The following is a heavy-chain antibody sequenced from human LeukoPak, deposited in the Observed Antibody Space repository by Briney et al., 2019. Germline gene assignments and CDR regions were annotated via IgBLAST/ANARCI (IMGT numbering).Heavy chain of an antibody. J-gene: IGHJ6*02. Sequence: SETLSLTCAVYGGSFSGYYWSWIRQPPGKGLEWIGYIYYSGSTYYNPSLKSRVTISVDTSKNQFSLKLSSVTAADTAVYYCARELYSAYYYYGMDVWGQGTTVTVSS. CDR3: ARELYSAYYYYGMDV. CDR2: IYYSGST. D-gene: IGHD3-10*01. CDR1: GGSFSGYY. V-gene: IGHV4-30-4*08.